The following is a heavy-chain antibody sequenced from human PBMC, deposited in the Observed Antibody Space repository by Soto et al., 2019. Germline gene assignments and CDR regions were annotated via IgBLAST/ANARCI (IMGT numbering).Heavy chain of an antibody. V-gene: IGHV5-51*01. Sequence: PGESLKISCKASGYIFTLYWIGWVRQMHWKGLESMGIIYPGDSDTRYSPSFQGQVSISADKSISTASLQWSSLKASDTAVYYCARLSPAPGYYYFSYGMDVWGQGTTVTVSS. J-gene: IGHJ6*02. CDR3: ARLSPAPGYYYFSYGMDV. CDR1: GYIFTLYW. D-gene: IGHD6-25*01. CDR2: IYPGDSDT.